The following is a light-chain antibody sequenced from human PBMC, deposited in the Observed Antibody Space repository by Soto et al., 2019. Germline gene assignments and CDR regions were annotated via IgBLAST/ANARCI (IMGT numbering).Light chain of an antibody. V-gene: IGKV3-15*01. J-gene: IGKJ1*01. CDR2: GAS. CDR3: QQYDNWPQT. CDR1: QSVSSN. Sequence: EIVITQSPSTLSLSPLDRSTLSCRASQSVSSNLAWYQQKPGQAPRLLIYGASTRATGIPARFSGTGSGTDFTLTVSSLQSEDFAVYYCQQYDNWPQTFGQGTKVDI.